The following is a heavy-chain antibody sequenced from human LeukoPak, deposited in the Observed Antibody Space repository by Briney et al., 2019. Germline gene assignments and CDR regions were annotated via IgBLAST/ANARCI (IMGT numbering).Heavy chain of an antibody. V-gene: IGHV1-69*05. Sequence: SVRVSCKASVGTFSSDAICWVRQAPRQGLEWMGGIIPIFGTANYAQKFQGRVTITTDESTSTAYMELSSRRSEDRAVYYCARGGRGYSGYDYAYYYYMAVWGKGTTVSASS. J-gene: IGHJ6*03. CDR3: ARGGRGYSGYDYAYYYYMAV. CDR1: VGTFSSDA. CDR2: IIPIFGTA. D-gene: IGHD5-12*01.